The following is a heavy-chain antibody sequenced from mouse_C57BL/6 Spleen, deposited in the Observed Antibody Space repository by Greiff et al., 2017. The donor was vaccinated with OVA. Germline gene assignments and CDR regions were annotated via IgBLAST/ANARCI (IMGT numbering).Heavy chain of an antibody. V-gene: IGHV5-17*01. CDR3: AVITTVVARGYFDV. CDR1: GFTFSDYG. D-gene: IGHD1-1*01. J-gene: IGHJ1*03. Sequence: EVQGVESGGGLVKPGGSLKLSCAASGFTFSDYGMHWVRQAPEKGLEWVAYISSGSSTIYYADTVKGRFTISRDNAKNTLFLQMTSLRSEDTAMYYCAVITTVVARGYFDVWGTGTTVTVSS. CDR2: ISSGSSTI.